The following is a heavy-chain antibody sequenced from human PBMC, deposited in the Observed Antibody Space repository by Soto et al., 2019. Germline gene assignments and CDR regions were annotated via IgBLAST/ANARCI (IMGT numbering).Heavy chain of an antibody. D-gene: IGHD3-10*01. CDR2: IKEDGSER. J-gene: IGHJ4*02. Sequence: EVQLVESGGGLVQPGGSLRLSCAASGFTFSNYWMSWVRQAPGKGLEWVANIKEDGSERNYVDSVKGRFIISRDNAKNSLYQKLNSLGAEDTAVYYCARAGSEIDYWGQGTLVTVSS. V-gene: IGHV3-7*05. CDR1: GFTFSNYW. CDR3: ARAGSEIDY.